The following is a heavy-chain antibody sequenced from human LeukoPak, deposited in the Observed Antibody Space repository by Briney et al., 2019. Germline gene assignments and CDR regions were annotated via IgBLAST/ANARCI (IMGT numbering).Heavy chain of an antibody. CDR3: ARAISTPGISMVAFDI. CDR1: GGTFSSYA. D-gene: IGHD2-15*01. V-gene: IGHV1-69*05. Sequence: SVKVSCKASGGTFSSYAISWVRQAPGQGLEWMGRSIPIFGTANFAQKFQGRVTITTDESTGPAYMELVSLRSEDTAVYSCARAISTPGISMVAFDIWGQGTMVTVSS. CDR2: SIPIFGTA. J-gene: IGHJ3*02.